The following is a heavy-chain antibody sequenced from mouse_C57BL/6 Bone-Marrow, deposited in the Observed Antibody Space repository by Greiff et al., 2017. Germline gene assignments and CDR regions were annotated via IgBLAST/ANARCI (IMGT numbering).Heavy chain of an antibody. CDR2: IYPGSGST. J-gene: IGHJ2*01. D-gene: IGHD1-1*01. CDR3: ARPIITTVPYYFDY. CDR1: GYTFTSYW. Sequence: QVQLQQPGAELVKPGASVKMSCKASGYTFTSYWITWVKQRPGQGLEWIGDIYPGSGSTNYNEKFKSKATLTVDTSSSTAYMQLSSLTSEDSAVYYGARPIITTVPYYFDYWGQGTTLTVSS. V-gene: IGHV1-55*01.